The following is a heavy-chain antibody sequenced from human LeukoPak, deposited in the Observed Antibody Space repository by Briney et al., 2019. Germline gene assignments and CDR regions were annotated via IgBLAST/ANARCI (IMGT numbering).Heavy chain of an antibody. CDR2: ISAYNGNT. Sequence: ASVKVSCKASGYTFTGYYMHWVRQAPGQGLEWMGWISAYNGNTNYAQKLQGRVTMTTDTSTSTAYMELRSLRSDDTAVYYCARLSRMNYYDSSGYYGYWGQGTLVTVSS. CDR1: GYTFTGYY. J-gene: IGHJ4*02. V-gene: IGHV1-18*04. D-gene: IGHD3-22*01. CDR3: ARLSRMNYYDSSGYYGY.